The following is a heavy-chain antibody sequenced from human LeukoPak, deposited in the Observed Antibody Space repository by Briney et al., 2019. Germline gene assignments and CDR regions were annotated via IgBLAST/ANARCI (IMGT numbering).Heavy chain of an antibody. V-gene: IGHV5-51*01. D-gene: IGHD6-19*01. Sequence: GESLKISCQGSGYSFTTYWIGWVRQMPGKGLEWMGIISPGDSNTRYSPSFQGQVTISADKSITTVYLQWSSLTASDSAIYHCARLCGSSSGWPVFFDYWGQGTLVTVSS. CDR3: ARLCGSSSGWPVFFDY. J-gene: IGHJ4*02. CDR2: ISPGDSNT. CDR1: GYSFTTYW.